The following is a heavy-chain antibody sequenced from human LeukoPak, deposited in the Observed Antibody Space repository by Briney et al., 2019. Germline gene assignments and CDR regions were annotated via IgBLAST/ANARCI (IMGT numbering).Heavy chain of an antibody. CDR3: ARDRTRIAAAGTNGY. D-gene: IGHD6-13*01. CDR2: ISAYNGNT. J-gene: IGHJ4*02. Sequence: GASVKVSCKASGYTFTSYGISWVRQAPGQGLEWMGWISAYNGNTNYAQKLQGRVTMTTDASTSTAYMELRSLRSDDTAVYYCARDRTRIAAAGTNGYWGQGTLVTVSS. V-gene: IGHV1-18*01. CDR1: GYTFTSYG.